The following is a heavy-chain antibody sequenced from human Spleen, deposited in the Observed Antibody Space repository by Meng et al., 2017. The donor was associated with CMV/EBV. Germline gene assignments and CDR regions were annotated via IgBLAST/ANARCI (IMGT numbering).Heavy chain of an antibody. CDR3: AKYSAVGERLYYFDY. D-gene: IGHD2-21*01. J-gene: IGHJ4*02. CDR2: IGATAGGT. Sequence: GGSLRLSCAASGFTFEDKAMHWVRQAPGKGLEWVSSIGATAGGTYYADSVKGRFTISRDNAKNTLYLQMNSLRAEDTAVYYCAKYSAVGERLYYFDYWGQGTLVTVSS. CDR1: GFTFEDKA. V-gene: IGHV3-23*01.